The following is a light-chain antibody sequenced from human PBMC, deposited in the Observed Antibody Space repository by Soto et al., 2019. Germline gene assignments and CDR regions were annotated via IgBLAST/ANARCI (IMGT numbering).Light chain of an antibody. CDR2: EVS. J-gene: IGLJ1*01. CDR1: SSDVGAYNY. V-gene: IGLV2-8*01. Sequence: QSALTQPPSASGSPGQSVTSSCTGTSSDVGAYNYVSWYQQHPGKAPKLMIYEVSKRPSGVPDRFSGSKSGNTASLTVSGLQAEDEADYSCSSHAGSNNYVCVTGTKLPVL. CDR3: SSHAGSNNYV.